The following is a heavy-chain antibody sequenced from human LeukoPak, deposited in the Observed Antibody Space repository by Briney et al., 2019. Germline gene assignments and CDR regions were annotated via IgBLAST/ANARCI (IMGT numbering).Heavy chain of an antibody. V-gene: IGHV3-30-3*01. Sequence: PGRSLRLSCVASGFTFSSKSLHWVRQPPGRGLEWVSFISSDGSRKYYGDFVEGRFTVSRDNSMHTLYLQVDTLRAEDTAVYYCGRGGYDVDVWGQGTTVSVSS. CDR3: GRGGYDVDV. CDR2: ISSDGSRK. CDR1: GFTFSSKS. J-gene: IGHJ6*02. D-gene: IGHD3-22*01.